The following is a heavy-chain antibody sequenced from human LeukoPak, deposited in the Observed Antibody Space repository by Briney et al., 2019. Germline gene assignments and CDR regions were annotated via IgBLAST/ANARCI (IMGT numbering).Heavy chain of an antibody. J-gene: IGHJ4*02. Sequence: GGSLRLSSAASGFTFSIYAMSWVRQAPGKGLEWVSAISGSGGSTYYADSVKGRFTISRDNSKNTLYLQMNSLRAEDTAVYYCATPGPLPNYYDSSGYSVDYWGQGTLVTVSS. CDR1: GFTFSIYA. CDR3: ATPGPLPNYYDSSGYSVDY. V-gene: IGHV3-23*01. D-gene: IGHD3-22*01. CDR2: ISGSGGST.